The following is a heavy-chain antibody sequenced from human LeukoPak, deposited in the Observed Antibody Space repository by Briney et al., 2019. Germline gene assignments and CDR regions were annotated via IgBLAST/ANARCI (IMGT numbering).Heavy chain of an antibody. D-gene: IGHD4-17*01. CDR1: GGSMSTYY. CDR3: ARHYLYGDPPAFDI. V-gene: IGHV4-59*08. J-gene: IGHJ3*02. Sequence: SETLSLTCTVSGGSMSTYYWSWIRQPPGKGLEWIGSIFYSGSTNYNPSLKSRVTISRDTSKNQLSLRVTSVTAADTAMYYCARHYLYGDPPAFDIWGQGTMVTVSS. CDR2: IFYSGST.